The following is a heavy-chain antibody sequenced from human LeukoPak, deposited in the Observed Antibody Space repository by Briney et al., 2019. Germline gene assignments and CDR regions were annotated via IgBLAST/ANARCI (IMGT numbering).Heavy chain of an antibody. D-gene: IGHD6-19*01. V-gene: IGHV4-34*01. CDR3: ARVSGQFYFYYYMDV. Sequence: SETLSLTCAVYGGSFSGYYWSWIRQPPGKGLEWIGEINHSGSTNYNPSLKSRVTISVDTSKNQFSLKLSSVTAADTAVYYCARVSGQFYFYYYMDVWGKGTTVTISS. CDR2: INHSGST. J-gene: IGHJ6*03. CDR1: GGSFSGYY.